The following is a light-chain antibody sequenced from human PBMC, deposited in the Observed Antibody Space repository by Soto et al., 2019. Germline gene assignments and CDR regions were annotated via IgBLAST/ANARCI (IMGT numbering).Light chain of an antibody. Sequence: DIQMTQSPSSLSASVGDRVTITCRASQSIIIYLNWYQLKPGKAPKLLINAASSLERGVPSRFSGGGSGTDFTLNISSLQPDDFATYYCQQNYRATPWTFGQGTKVDIK. CDR1: QSIIIY. CDR2: AAS. J-gene: IGKJ1*01. V-gene: IGKV1-39*01. CDR3: QQNYRATPWT.